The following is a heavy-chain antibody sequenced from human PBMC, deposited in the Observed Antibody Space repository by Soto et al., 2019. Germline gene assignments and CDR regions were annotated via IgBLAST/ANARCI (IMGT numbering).Heavy chain of an antibody. D-gene: IGHD3-9*01. J-gene: IGHJ4*02. Sequence: QLQLQESGPGLVKPSETLSLTCTVSDGSISTSVNTWGGIRQPPGRGLEWIASIYYIGITYYGPSLKSRVTISIDTSKNQFSLKLTSLTAADTAVYYCARHPAGLRYFDYWGPGTLVTVSS. V-gene: IGHV4-39*01. CDR2: IYYIGIT. CDR1: DGSISTSVNT. CDR3: ARHPAGLRYFDY.